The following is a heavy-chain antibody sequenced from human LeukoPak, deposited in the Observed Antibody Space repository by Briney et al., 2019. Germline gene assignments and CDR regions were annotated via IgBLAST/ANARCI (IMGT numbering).Heavy chain of an antibody. CDR1: GFTFSSYA. CDR2: ISYDGSNK. V-gene: IGHV3-30*04. D-gene: IGHD2-8*01. J-gene: IGHJ5*02. CDR3: ARGMAGLNWFDP. Sequence: PGGSLRLSCAASGFTFSSYAMHWVRQAPGKGLEWVAVISYDGSNKYYADSVKGRFTISRDNSKNTLYLQMNSLRAEDTAVYYCARGMAGLNWFDPWGQGTLVTVSS.